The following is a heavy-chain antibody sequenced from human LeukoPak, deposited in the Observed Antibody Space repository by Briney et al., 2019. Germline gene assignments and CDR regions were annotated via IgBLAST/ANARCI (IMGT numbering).Heavy chain of an antibody. V-gene: IGHV3-74*01. Sequence: HPGGSLRLSCAASGFTFSSYWMHWVRHAPGKGLVWVSRINSDGSSTSYADSVKGRFTISRDNAKNTLYLQMNSLRAEDTAVYYCARDLRKYYYDSSGHDNWFDPWGQGTLVTVSS. CDR3: ARDLRKYYYDSSGHDNWFDP. D-gene: IGHD3-22*01. CDR1: GFTFSSYW. CDR2: INSDGSST. J-gene: IGHJ5*02.